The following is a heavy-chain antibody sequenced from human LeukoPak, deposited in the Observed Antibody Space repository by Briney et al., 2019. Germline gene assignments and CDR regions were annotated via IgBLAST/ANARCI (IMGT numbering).Heavy chain of an antibody. V-gene: IGHV1-2*04. CDR1: GYTFTGYY. CDR2: INPNSGGT. Sequence: ASVKVSCKASGYTFTGYYMHWVRQAPGQGLEWMGWINPNSGGTNYAQKFQGWVTMTRDTSISTAYMELSRLRSDDTAVYYCARDGGTPYGDYWFDPWGQGTLVTVSS. D-gene: IGHD4-17*01. CDR3: ARDGGTPYGDYWFDP. J-gene: IGHJ5*02.